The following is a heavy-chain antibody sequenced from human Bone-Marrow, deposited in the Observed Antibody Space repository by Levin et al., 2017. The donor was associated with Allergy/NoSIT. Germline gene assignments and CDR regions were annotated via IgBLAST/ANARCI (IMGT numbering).Heavy chain of an antibody. D-gene: IGHD3-22*01. J-gene: IGHJ4*02. V-gene: IGHV3-30-3*01. CDR3: ARDDSITMIVVVMGGFDY. Sequence: GGSLRLSCAASGFTFSSYAMHWVRQAPGKGLEWVAVISYDGSNKYYADSVKGRFTISRDNSKNTLYLQMNSLRAEDTAVYYCARDDSITMIVVVMGGFDYWGQGTLVTVSS. CDR2: ISYDGSNK. CDR1: GFTFSSYA.